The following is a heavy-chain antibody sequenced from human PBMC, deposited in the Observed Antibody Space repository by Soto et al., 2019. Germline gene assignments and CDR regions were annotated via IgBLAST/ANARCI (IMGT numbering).Heavy chain of an antibody. CDR1: GYTFTSYG. J-gene: IGHJ5*02. Sequence: ASVKVSCKASGYTFTSYGISWVRQAPGQGLEWMGWISAYNGNTNYAQKLQGRVTMTTDTSTSTAYMELRSLRSDDTAVYYCARDRRLGYCSCGSCYKPFNLLYPRAQGTLVPVSA. D-gene: IGHD2-15*01. CDR2: ISAYNGNT. CDR3: ARDRRLGYCSCGSCYKPFNLLYP. V-gene: IGHV1-18*01.